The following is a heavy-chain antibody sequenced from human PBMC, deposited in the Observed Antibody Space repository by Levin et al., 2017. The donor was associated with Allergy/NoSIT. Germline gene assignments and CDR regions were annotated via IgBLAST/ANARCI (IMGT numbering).Heavy chain of an antibody. CDR3: ARERPPQWLVRDGLVRPLDGMDG. V-gene: IGHV1-18*01. CDR1: GYTFTSYG. Sequence: ASVKVSCKASGYTFTSYGISWVRQAPGQGLEWMGWISAYNGNTNYAQKLQGRVTMTTDTSTSTAYMELRSLRSDDTAVYYCARERPPQWLVRDGLVRPLDGMDGWGQGTTVTVSS. CDR2: ISAYNGNT. D-gene: IGHD6-19*01. J-gene: IGHJ6*02.